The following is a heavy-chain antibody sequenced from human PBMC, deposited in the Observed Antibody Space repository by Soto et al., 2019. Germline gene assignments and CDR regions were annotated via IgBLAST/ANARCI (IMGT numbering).Heavy chain of an antibody. Sequence: EVQLVESGGGLVQPGGSLRLSCAASGFTFSSHWMIWVRQAPGKGLEWVANIKEDGSEKNYVDSVRGRFTMSRDNAKNSLYLQMNSLRAEDTAVYYCARAYKDSSGYEPFFDHWGQGTLVTVSS. CDR1: GFTFSSHW. J-gene: IGHJ4*02. CDR3: ARAYKDSSGYEPFFDH. D-gene: IGHD3-22*01. CDR2: IKEDGSEK. V-gene: IGHV3-7*01.